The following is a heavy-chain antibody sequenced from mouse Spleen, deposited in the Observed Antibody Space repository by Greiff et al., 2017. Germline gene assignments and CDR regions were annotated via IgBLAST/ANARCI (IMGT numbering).Heavy chain of an antibody. J-gene: IGHJ3*01. D-gene: IGHD2-2*01. CDR1: GYSFTSYW. V-gene: IGHV1-5*01. Sequence: EVMLVESGTVLARPGASVKMSCKASGYSFTSYWMHWVKQRPGQGLEWIGAIYPGNSDTSYNQKFKGKAKLTAVTSASTAYMELSSLTNEDSAVYYCTRGYGYDAFAYWGQGTLVTVSA. CDR3: TRGYGYDAFAY. CDR2: IYPGNSDT.